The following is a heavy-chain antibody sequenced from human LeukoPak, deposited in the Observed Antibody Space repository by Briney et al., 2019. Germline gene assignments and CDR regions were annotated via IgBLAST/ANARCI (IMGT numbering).Heavy chain of an antibody. V-gene: IGHV3-64D*09. J-gene: IGHJ6*02. CDR3: VRGYSFGPYGMDV. CDR1: GFPFSSYA. Sequence: GGSLRLSCAASGFPFSSYAMHWVRQAPGKGREYVSAISDSGGSTYYADSVKGRFTISRDNSKNTLYLQMSSLRAEDTAVYFCVRGYSFGPYGMDVWGQGTTVTVSS. D-gene: IGHD2-15*01. CDR2: ISDSGGST.